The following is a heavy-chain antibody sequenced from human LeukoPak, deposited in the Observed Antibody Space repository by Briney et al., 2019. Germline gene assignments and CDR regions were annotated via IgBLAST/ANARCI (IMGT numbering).Heavy chain of an antibody. D-gene: IGHD4-23*01. CDR2: IYYSGST. CDR1: GDSISRYY. CDR3: ARGGTVVTPGRLDFDY. V-gene: IGHV4-59*01. Sequence: SETLSLTCTVSGDSISRYYWNWIRQPPGKGLEWIGYIYYSGSTNYNPSLKSRVTIDTSKSQFFLKLNSVTAADAAVYYCARGGTVVTPGRLDFDYWGQGTLVTVSS. J-gene: IGHJ4*02.